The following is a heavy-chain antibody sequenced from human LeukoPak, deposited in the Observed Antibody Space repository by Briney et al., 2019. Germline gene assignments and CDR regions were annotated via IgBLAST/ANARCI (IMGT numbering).Heavy chain of an antibody. D-gene: IGHD3-10*01. CDR1: GYSFTSYW. CDR2: IYPRDSDT. V-gene: IGHV5-51*01. CDR3: TSPRSGVGIDY. J-gene: IGHJ4*02. Sequence: GESLKISCKGSGYSFTSYWIGWVRQMPGKDLEYMGIIYPRDSDTRYSPSFQGQVTISADKSISTAYLQWSSLKASDTAIYYCTSPRSGVGIDYWGQGTLVTVSS.